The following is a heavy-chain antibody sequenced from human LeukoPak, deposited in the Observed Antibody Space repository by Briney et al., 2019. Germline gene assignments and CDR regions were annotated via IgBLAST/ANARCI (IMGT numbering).Heavy chain of an antibody. CDR1: VYTFTSYG. V-gene: IGHV1-69*04. CDR3: ARDLGTAVAGRSPSHD. J-gene: IGHJ4*02. Sequence: GASVKVSCKASVYTFTSYGISWVRQAPGQGLEWMGRIITILGIANYAQKFQGRVTITADKSTSTAYMELSSLRSEDTAVYYCARDLGTAVAGRSPSHDWGQGTLVTVSS. D-gene: IGHD6-19*01. CDR2: IITILGIA.